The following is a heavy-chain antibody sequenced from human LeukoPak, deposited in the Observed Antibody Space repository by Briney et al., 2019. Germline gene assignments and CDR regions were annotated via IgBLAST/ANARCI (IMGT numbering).Heavy chain of an antibody. CDR1: GYTFTGYY. CDR3: ARGYCSGGSCYSSYGMDV. CDR2: INPNSGGT. D-gene: IGHD2-15*01. J-gene: IGHJ6*02. V-gene: IGHV1-2*06. Sequence: ASVNVSCKASGYTFTGYYMHWVRQAPGQGLEWMGRINPNSGGTNYAQKFQGRVTMTRDTSISTAYMELSRLRSDDTAVYYCARGYCSGGSCYSSYGMDVWGQGTTVTVSS.